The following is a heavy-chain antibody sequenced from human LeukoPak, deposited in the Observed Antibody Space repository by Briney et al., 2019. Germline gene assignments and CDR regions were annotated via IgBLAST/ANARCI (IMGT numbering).Heavy chain of an antibody. CDR2: ISYDGSNK. CDR1: GFTFSYYA. Sequence: GGSLRPSCAASGFTFSYYAIHWVRQAPGKGLEWVALISYDGSNKSYADSLKGRFTISRDNSKNTLYLQMNSLRAEDTAVYYCARLKAVAGTAVYFDYWGQGTLVTVSS. J-gene: IGHJ4*02. V-gene: IGHV3-30*04. D-gene: IGHD6-19*01. CDR3: ARLKAVAGTAVYFDY.